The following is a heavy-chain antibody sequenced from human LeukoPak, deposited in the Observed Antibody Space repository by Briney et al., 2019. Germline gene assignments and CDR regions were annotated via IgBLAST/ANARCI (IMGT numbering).Heavy chain of an antibody. CDR3: ARSKGMVRGVILDY. V-gene: IGHV4-39*07. CDR2: IFYSGST. J-gene: IGHJ4*02. CDR1: GGSISTSNYY. D-gene: IGHD3-10*01. Sequence: SETLSLTCTVSGGSISTSNYYWGWIRQPPGKGLEWIGNIFYSGSTYYSPSLKSRVTISVDTSKNQFSLKLSSVTAADTAVYYCARSKGMVRGVILDYWGQGTLVTVSS.